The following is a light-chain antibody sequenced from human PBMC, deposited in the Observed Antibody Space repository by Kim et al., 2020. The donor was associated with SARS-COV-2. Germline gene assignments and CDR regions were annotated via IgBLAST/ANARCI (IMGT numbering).Light chain of an antibody. CDR2: NNN. Sequence: IIISCGGRSTNIGADYDVHWYQQLPGTATKLLICNNNKRPSGVPDRFSGSKSGTSASLAISGLQADDEADYCCQSDDSSLSGWVFGGGTQLTVL. CDR3: QSDDSSLSGWV. V-gene: IGLV1-40*01. J-gene: IGLJ3*02. CDR1: STNIGADYD.